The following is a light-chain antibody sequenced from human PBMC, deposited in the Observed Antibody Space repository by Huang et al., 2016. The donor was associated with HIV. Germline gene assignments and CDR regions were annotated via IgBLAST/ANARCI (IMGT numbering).Light chain of an antibody. J-gene: IGKJ4*01. V-gene: IGKV3-15*01. CDR2: EAS. CDR3: QQFNNWPPA. CDR1: QNVRNN. Sequence: ETLMTQFPATLSVSPGERATLPCRASQNVRNNLAWYQQKPGQAPRLLFYEASSRATGVPGRFSASGSGIDFTLTISSLQSEDFAGYYCQQFNNWPPAFGGGTTVEIK.